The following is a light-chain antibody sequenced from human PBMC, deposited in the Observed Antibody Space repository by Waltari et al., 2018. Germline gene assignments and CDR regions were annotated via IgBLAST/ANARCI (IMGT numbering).Light chain of an antibody. CDR1: SSDVGSYNL. Sequence: QSALTQPASVSGSPGQSITISCTGTSSDVGSYNLVSWYQQHPGKATKLLISEVNNWPSCLSNRFSCSKSGKTSSLTISGLHAEDDADYYGCSYAGSSRLVFGGGTKVTVL. V-gene: IGLV2-23*02. J-gene: IGLJ3*02. CDR3: CSYAGSSRLV. CDR2: EVN.